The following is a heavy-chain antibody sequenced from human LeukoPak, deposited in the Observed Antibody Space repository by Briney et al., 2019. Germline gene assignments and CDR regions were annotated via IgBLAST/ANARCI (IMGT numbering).Heavy chain of an antibody. D-gene: IGHD3-22*01. CDR2: IIPIFGTT. J-gene: IGHJ4*02. V-gene: IGHV1-69*05. CDR3: ARSYGSPYYDSSGYYAY. Sequence: SLKVSCKASGGTFSSYAISWVRQAPGQGLEWMGGIIPIFGTTNYAQKFQGRVTITTDESTSTAYMELSSLRSEDTGVYYCARSYGSPYYDSSGYYAYWGQGTLVTVSS. CDR1: GGTFSSYA.